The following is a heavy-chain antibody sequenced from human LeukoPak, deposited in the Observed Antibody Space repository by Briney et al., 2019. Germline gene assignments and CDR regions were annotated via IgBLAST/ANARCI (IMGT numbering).Heavy chain of an antibody. D-gene: IGHD3-22*01. CDR1: GFPFSVYS. J-gene: IGHJ4*02. Sequence: AGGSLRLSCAASGFPFSVYSMNWVRQAPGKGLEWVSSISGSSNYVYYADSVKGRFTISRDNAKNSLYLHMNSLRAEDTAVYYCARQYYYDSGVYWGQRTLVTVSS. CDR3: ARQYYYDSGVY. V-gene: IGHV3-21*01. CDR2: ISGSSNYV.